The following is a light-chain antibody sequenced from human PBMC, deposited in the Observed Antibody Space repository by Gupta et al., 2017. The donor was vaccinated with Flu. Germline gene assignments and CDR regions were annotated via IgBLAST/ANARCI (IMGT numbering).Light chain of an antibody. CDR2: GAS. CDR3: QQYNNWPPMYT. V-gene: IGKV3-15*01. CDR1: QSVSSN. J-gene: IGKJ2*01. Sequence: TLSVSPGERATLSCRASQSVSSNLAWYQQKPGQAPRLLIYGASTRATGIPARFSGSGAGTEFTLTISSLQSEDFAVYYCQQYNNWPPMYTFGQGTKLEIK.